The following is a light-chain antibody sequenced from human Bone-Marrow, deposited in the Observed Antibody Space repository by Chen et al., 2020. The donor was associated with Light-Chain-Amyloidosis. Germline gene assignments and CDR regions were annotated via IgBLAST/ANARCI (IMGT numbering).Light chain of an antibody. CDR2: EVT. V-gene: IGLV2-14*01. CDR3: SSYTITNTLV. J-gene: IGLJ1*01. Sequence: QSALTQPASVSGSPGQSITISCTGTSSDVGCDNHVSWYQQHPDKAPKLMIYEVTNRPSWVPERFSGSKSDNTASLTISGLQTEDEADYFCSSYTITNTLVFGSGIRVTVL. CDR1: SSDVGCDNH.